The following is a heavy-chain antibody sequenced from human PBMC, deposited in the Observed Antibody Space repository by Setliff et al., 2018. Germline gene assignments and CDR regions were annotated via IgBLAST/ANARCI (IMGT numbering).Heavy chain of an antibody. CDR1: GGSFSGYY. V-gene: IGHV4-34*01. CDR2: INHSGST. CDR3: ARDGDYFGSGNRFDP. D-gene: IGHD3-10*01. J-gene: IGHJ5*02. Sequence: PSETLSLTCAVYGGSFSGYYWSWIRQPPGKGLEWIGEINHSGSTNYNPSLKSRVTISVDTSKNQFSLKVDSVTAADTAMYYCARDGDYFGSGNRFDPWGQGTLVTVSS.